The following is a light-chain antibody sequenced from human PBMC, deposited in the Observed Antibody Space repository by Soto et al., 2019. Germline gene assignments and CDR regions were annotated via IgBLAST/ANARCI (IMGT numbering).Light chain of an antibody. V-gene: IGKV3-20*01. CDR2: GAS. CDR1: QSVSSSY. Sequence: EIVLTQSPGTLSLSPGERATLSCRASQSVSSSYLAWYQQKPGQAPRLLIYGASSRATGIPDRFSGSGSGTDFTLTISRLEPEDFATYYCQQYYSHPLTFGQGTRLEIK. CDR3: QQYYSHPLT. J-gene: IGKJ5*01.